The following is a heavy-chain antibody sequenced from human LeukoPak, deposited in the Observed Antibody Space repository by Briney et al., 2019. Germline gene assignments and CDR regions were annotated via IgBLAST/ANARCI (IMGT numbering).Heavy chain of an antibody. Sequence: PGGTLRLSCAASGFTFSSYGMHWVRQAPGKGLEWVAFIRYDGSNKYYADSVKGRFTISRDNSKNTLYLQMDSLRAEDTAVYYCAKSSYYGSGSHTYYFDCWGQGTLVTVSS. J-gene: IGHJ4*02. CDR1: GFTFSSYG. CDR3: AKSSYYGSGSHTYYFDC. V-gene: IGHV3-30*02. D-gene: IGHD3-10*01. CDR2: IRYDGSNK.